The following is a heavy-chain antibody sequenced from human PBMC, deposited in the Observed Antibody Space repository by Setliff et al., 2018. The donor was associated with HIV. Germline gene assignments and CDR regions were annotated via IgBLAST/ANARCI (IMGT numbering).Heavy chain of an antibody. Sequence: SETLSLTCAVSGGSISSHYWSWIRQPPGKGLEWIGYFYYSGSTNYNPSLKSRVTISVDTSKNQFYLKLSSVTAADTAVYYCARGGGFLEWLSPMDVWGRGTTVTVSS. J-gene: IGHJ6*03. D-gene: IGHD3-3*01. CDR3: ARGGGFLEWLSPMDV. V-gene: IGHV4-59*11. CDR2: FYYSGST. CDR1: GGSISSHY.